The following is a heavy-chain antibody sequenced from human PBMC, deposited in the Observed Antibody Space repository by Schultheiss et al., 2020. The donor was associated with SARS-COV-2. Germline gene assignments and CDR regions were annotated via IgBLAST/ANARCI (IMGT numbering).Heavy chain of an antibody. CDR1: GFTFSSYA. Sequence: GGSLRLSCAASGFTFSSYAMHWVRQAPGKGLEWVSVIYSCGSTYYADSVKGRFTISRDNSKNTLYLQMNSLRAEDTAVYYCAKSGSPSSSPRLPNYYYMDVWGKGTTVTVSS. D-gene: IGHD6-6*01. CDR2: IYSCGST. CDR3: AKSGSPSSSPRLPNYYYMDV. J-gene: IGHJ6*03. V-gene: IGHV3-NL1*01.